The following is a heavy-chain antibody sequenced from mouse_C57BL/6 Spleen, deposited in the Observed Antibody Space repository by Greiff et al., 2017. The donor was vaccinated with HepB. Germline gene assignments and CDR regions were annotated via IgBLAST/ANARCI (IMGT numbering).Heavy chain of an antibody. V-gene: IGHV1-85*01. J-gene: IGHJ3*01. Sequence: QVQLQQSGPELVKPGASVKLSCKASGYTFTSYEINWVKQRPGLGLEWIGWIYPRDGSTKYNEKFKGKATFTVDTSSSTAYMELHSLTSDDSAVYFCANYYGPWFAYWGQGTLVTVSA. CDR3: ANYYGPWFAY. D-gene: IGHD1-1*01. CDR1: GYTFTSYE. CDR2: IYPRDGST.